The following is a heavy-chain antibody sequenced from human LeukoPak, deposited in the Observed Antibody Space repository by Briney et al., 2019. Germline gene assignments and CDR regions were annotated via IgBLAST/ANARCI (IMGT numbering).Heavy chain of an antibody. V-gene: IGHV3-30*18. CDR1: GFTFSNAW. CDR3: AKDNSNYYDNTGY. J-gene: IGHJ4*02. D-gene: IGHD3-22*01. Sequence: PGGSLRLSCAASGFTFSNAWMSWVRQAPGKGLEWLTVISHDGNNKYYADSVKGRFTISRDNSKNTLYLQMNSLRAEDTAVYYCAKDNSNYYDNTGYWGQGTLVTVSS. CDR2: ISHDGNNK.